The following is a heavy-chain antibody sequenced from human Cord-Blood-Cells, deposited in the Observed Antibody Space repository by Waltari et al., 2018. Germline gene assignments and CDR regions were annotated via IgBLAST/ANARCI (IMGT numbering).Heavy chain of an antibody. CDR1: GGSFSGYY. J-gene: IGHJ5*02. CDR2: INHSGST. D-gene: IGHD3-10*01. Sequence: QVQLQQWGAGLLKPSETLSLTCAVYGGSFSGYYWSWIRQPPGKGLEWIGEINHSGSTNHNPSLKSRGTISVDTSKNQFSLKLSSVTAADTAVYYCARRQGYGSGSYIWFDPWGQGTLVTVSS. V-gene: IGHV4-34*01. CDR3: ARRQGYGSGSYIWFDP.